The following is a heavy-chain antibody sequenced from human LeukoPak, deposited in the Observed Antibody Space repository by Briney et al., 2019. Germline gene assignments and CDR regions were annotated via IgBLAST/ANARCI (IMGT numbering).Heavy chain of an antibody. J-gene: IGHJ5*02. CDR2: INSDGSST. V-gene: IGHV3-74*01. Sequence: GGSLRLSCAASGFTFSSYWMHWVRQAPGKGLVWVSRINSDGSSTSYADSVKGRFTISRDNAKDTLYLQMNSLRAEDTAVYYCARGLLGKYNWFDPWGQGTLVTVSS. D-gene: IGHD2-15*01. CDR1: GFTFSSYW. CDR3: ARGLLGKYNWFDP.